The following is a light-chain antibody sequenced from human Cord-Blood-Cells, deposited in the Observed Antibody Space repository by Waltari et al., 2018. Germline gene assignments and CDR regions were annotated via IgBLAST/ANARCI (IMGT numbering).Light chain of an antibody. CDR2: EDS. V-gene: IGLV3-10*01. J-gene: IGLJ1*01. CDR1: ALPKKY. CDR3: YSTDSSGNHYV. Sequence: SYELTQPPSVSVSPGQTARITCSGDALPKKYAYWSQQKSGQAPVLVIDEDSKRPSGIPERFSGSSSGTMATLTISGAQVEDEADYYCYSTDSSGNHYVFGTGTKVTVL.